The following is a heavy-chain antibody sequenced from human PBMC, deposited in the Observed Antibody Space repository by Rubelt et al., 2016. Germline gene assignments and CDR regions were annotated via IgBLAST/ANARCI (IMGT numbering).Heavy chain of an antibody. CDR2: VSYSGTT. Sequence: QLQLQESGPGLVKPSETLSLTCTVSGGSMSSSGYWWGWVRQPPGKGLEWIGSVSYSGTTKYSPSLKSRVTISVDTSKNQFSRKLTSVTAADTAVYYCAMYYYDSSGGVNYFDDWGQGTLVTVSS. CDR3: AMYYYDSSGGVNYFDD. J-gene: IGHJ4*02. V-gene: IGHV4-39*07. CDR1: GGSMSSSGYW. D-gene: IGHD3-22*01.